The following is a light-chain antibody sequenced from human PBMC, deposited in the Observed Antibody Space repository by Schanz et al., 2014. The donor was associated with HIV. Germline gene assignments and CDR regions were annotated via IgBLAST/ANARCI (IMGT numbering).Light chain of an antibody. V-gene: IGLV2-8*01. CDR3: SSWAGNYVKI. J-gene: IGLJ1*01. CDR1: SSDVGNYNY. CDR2: DVT. Sequence: QSALIQPPSASGSPGQSVTISCTGTSSDVGNYNYVSWYQQYPGKAPKLIIYDVTKRPSGVPDRFSGSKSGNTASLTVSGLQAEDEADYYCSSWAGNYVKIFGSGTKLTVL.